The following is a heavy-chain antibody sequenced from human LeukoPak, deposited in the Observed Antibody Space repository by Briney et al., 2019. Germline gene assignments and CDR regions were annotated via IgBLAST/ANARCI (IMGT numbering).Heavy chain of an antibody. CDR3: ARLIAAAGRRPRYYYYYMDV. CDR2: IYYSGST. V-gene: IGHV4-39*07. J-gene: IGHJ6*03. Sequence: SETLSLTCTVSGGSISSSSYYWGWIRQPPGKGLEWIGSIYYSGSTYYNPSLKSRVTISVDTSKNQFSLKLSSVTAADTAVYYCARLIAAAGRRPRYYYYYMDVWGKGTTVTISS. D-gene: IGHD6-13*01. CDR1: GGSISSSSYY.